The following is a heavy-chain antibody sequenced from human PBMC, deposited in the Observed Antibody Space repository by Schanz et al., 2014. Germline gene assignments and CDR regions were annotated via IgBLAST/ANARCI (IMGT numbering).Heavy chain of an antibody. Sequence: VQLLESGGDLVKPGGSLRLSCAASGFTFSDYYMAWIRQAPGKGLEWVSHISGSSIHKNYADSVKGRFSISRDNGETSVYLQINSRRVEDTAVYYCARLMARYQYYGVDVWGQGTTVIVSS. CDR3: ARLMARYQYYGVDV. CDR2: ISGSSIHK. J-gene: IGHJ6*02. CDR1: GFTFSDYY. D-gene: IGHD3-10*01. V-gene: IGHV3-11*03.